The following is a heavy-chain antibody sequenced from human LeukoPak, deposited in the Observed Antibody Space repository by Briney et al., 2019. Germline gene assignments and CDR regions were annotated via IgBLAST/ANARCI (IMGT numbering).Heavy chain of an antibody. Sequence: GESLKISCKGSGYSFTSNWIGWVRQMAGKGREWMGTIYPGDSDTRYSPSFQGQVTISVDKSISTAYLQWSSLKASDTAIYYCARATSGTSTFQHWGQGTLVTVSS. CDR3: ARATSGTSTFQH. CDR2: IYPGDSDT. J-gene: IGHJ1*01. D-gene: IGHD6-13*01. CDR1: GYSFTSNW. V-gene: IGHV5-51*01.